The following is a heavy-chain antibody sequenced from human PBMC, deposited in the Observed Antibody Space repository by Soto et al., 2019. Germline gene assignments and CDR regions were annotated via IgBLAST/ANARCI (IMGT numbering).Heavy chain of an antibody. V-gene: IGHV3-30-3*01. D-gene: IGHD5-18*01. CDR2: ISYDGSNK. J-gene: IGHJ5*02. CDR3: ARDPAQNQGYPNWFDP. Sequence: PGGSLRLSCAASGFTFSSYAMHWVRQAPGKGLEWVAVISYDGSNKYYADSVKGRFTISRDNSKNTLYLQMNRLRAEDTAVYYCARDPAQNQGYPNWFDPSGQGTLVTVSS. CDR1: GFTFSSYA.